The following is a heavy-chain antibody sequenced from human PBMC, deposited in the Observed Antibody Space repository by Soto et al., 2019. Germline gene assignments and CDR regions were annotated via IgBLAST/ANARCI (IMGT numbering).Heavy chain of an antibody. Sequence: QVQLQESGPGLVKPSETLSLTCTVSGGSIHGYYWTWSRQPPGKGLEWLGYMYYTGDTNYNPSLKCRVTIAIDKSKILFSLDLTSVTAADTAIYYCARLVTGEAAGTFWFDPWGQGTQVTVSS. CDR3: ARLVTGEAAGTFWFDP. V-gene: IGHV4-59*01. CDR2: MYYTGDT. CDR1: GGSIHGYY. J-gene: IGHJ5*02. D-gene: IGHD1-1*01.